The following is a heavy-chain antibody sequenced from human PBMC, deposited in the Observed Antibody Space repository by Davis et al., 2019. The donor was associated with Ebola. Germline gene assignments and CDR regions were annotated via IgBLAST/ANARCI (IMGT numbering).Heavy chain of an antibody. J-gene: IGHJ6*02. CDR1: GGSFRGYY. D-gene: IGHD3-9*01. Sequence: SETLSLTCAVYGGSFRGYYWSWIRQPPGKGLEWIGEINDSGSTNYNPSLKSRVTISVDTSKNQFSLKLSSVTAADTAVYYCARGVLRYFDWLLDYYGMDVWGQGTTVTVSS. CDR3: ARGVLRYFDWLLDYYGMDV. CDR2: INDSGST. V-gene: IGHV4-34*01.